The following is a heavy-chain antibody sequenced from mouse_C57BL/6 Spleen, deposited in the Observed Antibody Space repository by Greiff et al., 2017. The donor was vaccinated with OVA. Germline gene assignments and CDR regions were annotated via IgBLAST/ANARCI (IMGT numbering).Heavy chain of an antibody. V-gene: IGHV1-26*01. Sequence: VQLQQSGPELVKPGASVKISCKASGYTFTDYYMNWVKQSHGKSLEWIGDINPNKSGTSYNQKFKGKATLTVDKSSSTAYMELRSLTSEDSAVYYCARSIYYEYEVAYWGQGTLVTVSA. CDR2: INPNKSGT. J-gene: IGHJ3*01. CDR1: GYTFTDYY. D-gene: IGHD2-4*01. CDR3: ARSIYYEYEVAY.